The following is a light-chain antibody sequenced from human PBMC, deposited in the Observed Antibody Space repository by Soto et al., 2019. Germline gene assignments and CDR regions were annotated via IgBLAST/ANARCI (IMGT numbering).Light chain of an antibody. J-gene: IGKJ4*01. CDR1: QIIDNY. CDR2: DAS. V-gene: IGKV3-11*01. Sequence: EIVLTHSPATLSLSPGERATLSCRASQIIDNYLAWYQQKPGQAPRLLIYDASNRATGIPARFSGSGSGTDFTLTISSLEPEDFAVYYCQQRSNWPLSFGGGTKVDIK. CDR3: QQRSNWPLS.